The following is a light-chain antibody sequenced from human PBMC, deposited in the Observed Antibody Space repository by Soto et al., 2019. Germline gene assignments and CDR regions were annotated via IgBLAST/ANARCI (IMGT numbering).Light chain of an antibody. V-gene: IGKV3-20*01. J-gene: IGKJ3*01. CDR1: QSVGSSY. CDR3: QQYQT. CDR2: DTS. Sequence: EIVLTQSPGTLSLSPGERATLSCRASQSVGSSYLAWYQQKPGQAPRLLIYDTSSRAAGIPDRFSGSGSGTDFTLTISRLEPEDFAVYYCQQYQTFGPGTKVDIK.